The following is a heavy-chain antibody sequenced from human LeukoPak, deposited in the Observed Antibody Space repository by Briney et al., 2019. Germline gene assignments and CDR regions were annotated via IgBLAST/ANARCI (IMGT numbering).Heavy chain of an antibody. D-gene: IGHD6-19*01. CDR2: ITPGGGST. J-gene: IGHJ4*02. Sequence: ASVKVSCKASVFTFTSYYMHWVRQAPGQGLEWMGIITPGGGSTTYAQKFQGRVTMTRDTSTSTVYMDLSSLISQDRAVYYCARGEAIGVAGTSFDYWGQGTLVTVSS. V-gene: IGHV1-46*01. CDR1: VFTFTSYY. CDR3: ARGEAIGVAGTSFDY.